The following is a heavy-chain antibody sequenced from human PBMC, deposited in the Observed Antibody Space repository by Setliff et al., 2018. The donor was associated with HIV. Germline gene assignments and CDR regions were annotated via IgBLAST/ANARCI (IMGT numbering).Heavy chain of an antibody. V-gene: IGHV1-18*01. J-gene: IGHJ3*02. CDR3: ARDKALYYYDGSGSPLFDI. D-gene: IGHD3-22*01. CDR1: GYTFTNYG. Sequence: ASVKVSCKASGYTFTNYGINWVRQAPGQGPEWMGWISTYNGNTSNTQNLQGRVTMTTDTSTNTAYTELRSLTSDDTAVYYCARDKALYYYDGSGSPLFDIWGQGTMVTVSS. CDR2: ISTYNGNT.